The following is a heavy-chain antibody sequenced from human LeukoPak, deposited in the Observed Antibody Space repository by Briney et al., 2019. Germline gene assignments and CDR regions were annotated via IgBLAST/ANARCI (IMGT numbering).Heavy chain of an antibody. D-gene: IGHD2-15*01. J-gene: IGHJ3*02. V-gene: IGHV3-7*01. CDR3: AREDMWAFDM. CDR1: GFTFRNYW. CDR2: IKPDGSEK. Sequence: GGSLRLSCAASGFTFRNYWMSWVRQTPGKGLEWVASIKPDGSEKDYVHSVKGRFTISRDNAKNSLYLQMDSLRAEDTALYYCAREDMWAFDMWGQGTMVIVSS.